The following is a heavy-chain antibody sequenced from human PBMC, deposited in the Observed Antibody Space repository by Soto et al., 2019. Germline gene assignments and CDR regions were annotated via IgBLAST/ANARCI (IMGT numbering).Heavy chain of an antibody. Sequence: KSSETLSLTCTVSGGSISSYYWSWIRQPPGKGLEWIGYLYSSGSTNYNPSLGSRVTISVDTSKNQFSLKLTSVTAADTAVYYCTRAAFGSYSTFDSWGQGTLVTVSS. D-gene: IGHD1-26*01. V-gene: IGHV4-59*01. J-gene: IGHJ4*02. CDR1: GGSISSYY. CDR3: TRAAFGSYSTFDS. CDR2: LYSSGST.